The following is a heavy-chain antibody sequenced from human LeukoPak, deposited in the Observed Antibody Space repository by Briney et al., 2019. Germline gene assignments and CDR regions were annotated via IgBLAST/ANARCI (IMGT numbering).Heavy chain of an antibody. CDR2: IYHRGST. D-gene: IGHD6-19*01. V-gene: IGHV4-4*02. J-gene: IGHJ6*02. CDR1: GGSISSSNW. Sequence: SGTLSLTCAVSGGSISSSNWWSWVRQPPGKGREWIGEIYHRGSTNYNPSLKSRVTISVDKSKNQLSLKLSSMTAADTAVYYCARVGMSSGWYPSYYYGMDVWGQGTTVTVSS. CDR3: ARVGMSSGWYPSYYYGMDV.